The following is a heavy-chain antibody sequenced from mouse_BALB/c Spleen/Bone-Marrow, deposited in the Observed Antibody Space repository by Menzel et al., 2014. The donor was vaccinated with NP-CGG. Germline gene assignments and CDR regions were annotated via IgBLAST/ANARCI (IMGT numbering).Heavy chain of an antibody. CDR2: IYPGDGDT. J-gene: IGHJ4*01. D-gene: IGHD2-4*01. V-gene: IGHV1-80*01. CDR1: GYAFSNYG. Sequence: VQLQQSGAELVRPGSSVKISCKASGYAFSNYGMNWVKQRPGQGLEWIGQIYPGDGDTNYNGKFKGRVTLTVDKSSSTAYMQLSSLTSEDSAVYFCASVYDYGRGYAMDYWGQGTSVTVSS. CDR3: ASVYDYGRGYAMDY.